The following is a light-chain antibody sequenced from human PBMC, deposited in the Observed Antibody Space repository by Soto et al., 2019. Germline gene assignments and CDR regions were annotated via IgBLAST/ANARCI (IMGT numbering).Light chain of an antibody. Sequence: DIQITRSPSSLSASVGDTFTITFRASESIDNWLAWYQQKPGKAPXXLIFAASTLVRGVPSRFSGRGSGTEFTLTISSMQADDYATFYCQQYHTDWTFGQGTKVDIK. J-gene: IGKJ1*01. CDR2: AAS. CDR3: QQYHTDWT. V-gene: IGKV1-5*01. CDR1: ESIDNW.